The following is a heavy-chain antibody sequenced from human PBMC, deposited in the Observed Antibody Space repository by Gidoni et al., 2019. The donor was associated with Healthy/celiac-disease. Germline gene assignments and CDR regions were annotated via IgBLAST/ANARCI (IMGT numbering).Heavy chain of an antibody. CDR1: GFTFSSYW. J-gene: IGHJ4*02. CDR3: AGYSGSYYFDY. D-gene: IGHD1-26*01. CDR2: INSDGSST. V-gene: IGHV3-74*01. Sequence: VQLVESGGGLVQPGGSLRLSCSAAGFTFSSYWMHWVRQAPGQGLVRVSRINSDGSSTSYADSVKGRFTISRDNAKNTLYLQMNSLRAEDTAVYYCAGYSGSYYFDYWGQGTLVTVSS.